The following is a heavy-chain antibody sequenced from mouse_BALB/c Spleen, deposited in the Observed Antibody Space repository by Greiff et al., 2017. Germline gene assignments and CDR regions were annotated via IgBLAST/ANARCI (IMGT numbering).Heavy chain of an antibody. D-gene: IGHD2-14*01. CDR3: ARSSGNRYDAY. CDR2: ISSGSSTI. Sequence: EVHLVESGGGLVQPGGSRKLSCAASGFTFSSFGMHWVRQAPEKGLEWVAYISSGSSTIYYADTVKGRFTISRDNPKNTLFLQMTSLRSEDTAMYYCARSSGNRYDAYWGQGTLVTVSA. CDR1: GFTFSSFG. J-gene: IGHJ3*01. V-gene: IGHV5-17*02.